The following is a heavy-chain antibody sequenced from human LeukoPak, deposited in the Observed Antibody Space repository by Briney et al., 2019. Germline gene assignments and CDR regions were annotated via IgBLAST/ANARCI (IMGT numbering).Heavy chain of an antibody. Sequence: GGSLKLSCAASGFTFSSYGMHWVRQAPGKGLEWVAVIWYDGSNKYYADSVKGRFTISRDNSKNTLYLQMNSLRAEDTAVYYCAKDGPPYCSGGSCYPDFDYWGQGTLVTVSS. CDR2: IWYDGSNK. CDR3: AKDGPPYCSGGSCYPDFDY. CDR1: GFTFSSYG. V-gene: IGHV3-30*02. J-gene: IGHJ4*02. D-gene: IGHD2-15*01.